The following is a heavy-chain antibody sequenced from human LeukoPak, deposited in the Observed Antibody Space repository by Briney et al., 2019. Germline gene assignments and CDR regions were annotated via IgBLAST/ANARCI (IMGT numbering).Heavy chain of an antibody. Sequence: GGSLRLSCAASGFTFSSYSMNWVRQAPGKGLECVSSICSSGSYIYYADSVKGRFAISRDNAKNSLYLQMNSLRGADTAVYYCFRSIVVATSFDYWGEGTVVSVS. D-gene: IGHD1-26*01. CDR2: ICSSGSYI. V-gene: IGHV3-21*01. J-gene: IGHJ4*02. CDR1: GFTFSSYS. CDR3: FRSIVVATSFDY.